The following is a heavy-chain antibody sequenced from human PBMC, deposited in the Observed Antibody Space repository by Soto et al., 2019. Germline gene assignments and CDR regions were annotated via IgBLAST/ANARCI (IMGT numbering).Heavy chain of an antibody. CDR3: ARDDRGTAYDY. CDR2: IYYSGST. V-gene: IGHV4-59*01. J-gene: IGHJ4*02. D-gene: IGHD2-15*01. Sequence: PSETLSLTCTVSGGSISSYYWSWIRQPPGKGLEWIGYIYYSGSTNYNPSLKSRVTISVDTSKNQFSLKLSSVTAADTAVYYCARDDRGTAYDYPGQGTLVTVSS. CDR1: GGSISSYY.